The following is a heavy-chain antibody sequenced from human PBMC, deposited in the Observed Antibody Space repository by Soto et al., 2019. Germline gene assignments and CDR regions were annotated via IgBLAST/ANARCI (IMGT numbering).Heavy chain of an antibody. V-gene: IGHV1-24*01. D-gene: IGHD1-26*01. CDR2: FDPEDGET. CDR3: ATDLSASTAFRPLLLDY. J-gene: IGHJ4*02. CDR1: GYTLTELS. Sequence: ASVKVSCKVSGYTLTELSMHWVRQTPGKGLEWMGGFDPEDGETVYAQKFQGRVTMTEDTSTDTAYMELSSLRSGDTAVYYCATDLSASTAFRPLLLDYWGQGTLVTVSS.